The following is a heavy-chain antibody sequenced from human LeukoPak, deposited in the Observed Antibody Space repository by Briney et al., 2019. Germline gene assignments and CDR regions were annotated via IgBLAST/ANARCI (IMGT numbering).Heavy chain of an antibody. Sequence: ASVKVSCKASGYTFTSYGISWVRQAPGQGLEWMGWMNPNSGNTGYAQKFQGRVTITRNTSISTAYMELSSLRSEDTAVYYCARGTYCSSTSCYHRWFDPWGQGTLVHVSS. CDR2: MNPNSGNT. CDR3: ARGTYCSSTSCYHRWFDP. V-gene: IGHV1-8*03. J-gene: IGHJ5*02. CDR1: GYTFTSYG. D-gene: IGHD2-2*01.